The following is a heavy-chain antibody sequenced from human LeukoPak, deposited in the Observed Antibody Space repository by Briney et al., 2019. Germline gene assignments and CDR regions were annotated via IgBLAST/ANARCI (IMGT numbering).Heavy chain of an antibody. V-gene: IGHV3-23*01. J-gene: IGHJ5*02. CDR2: ISGSGGST. CDR3: AREVKGQWLILGP. Sequence: GGSLRLSCAASGFTFSSYGMSWVRQAPGKGLEWVSAISGSGGSTCYADSVKGRFTISRDISKNTVYLQMHSLRAEDTALYYCAREVKGQWLILGPWGQGTLVTVSS. D-gene: IGHD6-19*01. CDR1: GFTFSSYG.